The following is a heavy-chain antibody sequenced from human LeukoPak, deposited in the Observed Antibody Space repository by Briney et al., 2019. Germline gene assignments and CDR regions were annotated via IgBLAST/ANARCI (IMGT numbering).Heavy chain of an antibody. J-gene: IGHJ4*02. Sequence: PSETLSLTCTVSGGSISSYYWSWIRQPPGKGLEWIAYIYYTGTTNYNPSLKSRVTISVDTSKNQFSLKLNSVTAADTAVYYCARVFWSGYLYFDYWGQGTLVTVSS. D-gene: IGHD3-3*01. CDR1: GGSISSYY. CDR2: IYYTGTT. CDR3: ARVFWSGYLYFDY. V-gene: IGHV4-59*08.